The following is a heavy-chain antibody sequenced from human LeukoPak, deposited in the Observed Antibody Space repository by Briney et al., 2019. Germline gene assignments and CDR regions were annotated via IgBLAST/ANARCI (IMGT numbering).Heavy chain of an antibody. V-gene: IGHV3-30*18. D-gene: IGHD6-19*01. J-gene: IGHJ4*02. CDR1: GFTFSNYG. CDR2: ISYDGSRK. CDR3: AKDLGVQWLLPYYFDY. Sequence: GRSLRLSCAASGFTFSNYGLHWVRQAPDKGLEWVAVISYDGSRKYYADSVKGRFTISRDNSKNTLYLQMNSLRAEDTAVYYCAKDLGVQWLLPYYFDYWGQGTLVTVSS.